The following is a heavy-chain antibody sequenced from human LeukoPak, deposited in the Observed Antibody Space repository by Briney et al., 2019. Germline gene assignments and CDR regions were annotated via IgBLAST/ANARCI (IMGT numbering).Heavy chain of an antibody. CDR1: GGSVSRRSHY. V-gene: IGHV4-39*01. D-gene: IGHD3-3*01. CDR3: ARRNDYDFWSGNQYYFDY. Sequence: SETLSLTCSVSGGSVSRRSHYWGWIRQSPGKGLEWIGTIYYSGTTFYNPSLQSRVSISVDTSRDQFSLRLNSVTAADTAVYYCARRNDYDFWSGNQYYFDYWGLGTLVIVSS. J-gene: IGHJ4*02. CDR2: IYYSGTT.